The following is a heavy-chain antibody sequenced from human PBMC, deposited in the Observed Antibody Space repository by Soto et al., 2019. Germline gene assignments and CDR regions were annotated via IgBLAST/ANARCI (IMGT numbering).Heavy chain of an antibody. J-gene: IGHJ6*02. CDR2: MSPNSGAT. CDR1: GYTFTTYD. D-gene: IGHD1-1*01. Sequence: ASVKVSCKASGYTFTTYDINGVRQATGQGLEWMGWMSPNSGATGYAQKFQGRVTMTRDTSISTAYMELSNLRSEDTAIYYCARGVDAGVDVWGQGTTVTVSS. V-gene: IGHV1-8*01. CDR3: ARGVDAGVDV.